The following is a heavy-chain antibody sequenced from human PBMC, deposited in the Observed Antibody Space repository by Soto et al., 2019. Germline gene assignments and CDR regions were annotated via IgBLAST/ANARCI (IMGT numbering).Heavy chain of an antibody. D-gene: IGHD2-2*01. Sequence: PSETLSLTCTVSGGSISSYYWSWIRQPPGKGLEWIGYIYYSGSTNYNPSLKSRVTISVDTSKNQFSLKLSSVTAADTAVYYCGRGPWYQLRFTAFDIWGQGTMVTVSS. J-gene: IGHJ3*02. CDR3: GRGPWYQLRFTAFDI. CDR1: GGSISSYY. V-gene: IGHV4-59*08. CDR2: IYYSGST.